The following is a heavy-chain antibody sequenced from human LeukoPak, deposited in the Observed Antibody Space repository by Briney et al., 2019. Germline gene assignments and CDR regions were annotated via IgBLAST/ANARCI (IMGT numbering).Heavy chain of an antibody. CDR1: GGSISSSSYY. CDR2: IYYSGST. CDR3: AREIVVVPAAYDY. Sequence: SETLSLTCTVSGGSISSSSYYWGWIRQPPGKGLEWIGSIYYSGSTYYNPSLKSRVTISLDKSKNQFSLKLSSVTAADTAVYYCAREIVVVPAAYDYWGQGTLVTVSS. J-gene: IGHJ4*02. V-gene: IGHV4-39*07. D-gene: IGHD2-2*01.